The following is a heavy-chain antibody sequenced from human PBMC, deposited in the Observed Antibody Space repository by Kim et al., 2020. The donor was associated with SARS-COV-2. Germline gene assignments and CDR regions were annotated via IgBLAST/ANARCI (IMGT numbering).Heavy chain of an antibody. CDR3: ARAPIIYDFWSGPGV. V-gene: IGHV3-74*01. Sequence: DSVKGRFTISRDNAKNTLYLQMNSLRAEDTAVYYCARAPIIYDFWSGPGVWGQGTTVTVSS. J-gene: IGHJ6*02. D-gene: IGHD3-3*01.